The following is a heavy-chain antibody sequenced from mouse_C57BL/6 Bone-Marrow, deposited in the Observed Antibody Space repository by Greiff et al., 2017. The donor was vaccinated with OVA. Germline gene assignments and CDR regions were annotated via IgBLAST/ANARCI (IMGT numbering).Heavy chain of an antibody. CDR1: GYTFTDYY. J-gene: IGHJ2*01. CDR3: AISGFDY. V-gene: IGHV1-26*01. Sequence: VQLQQSGPELVKPGASVKISCKASGYTFTDYYMNWVKQSHGKSLEWIGDINPNNGGTSYNQKFKGKATLTVDKSSSTAYMQLSSLTSEDSAVYYCAISGFDYWGQGTTLTVSS. CDR2: INPNNGGT.